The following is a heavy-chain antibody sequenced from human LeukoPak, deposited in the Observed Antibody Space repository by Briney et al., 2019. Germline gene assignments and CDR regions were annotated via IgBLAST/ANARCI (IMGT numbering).Heavy chain of an antibody. J-gene: IGHJ5*02. V-gene: IGHV4-4*02. CDR1: GGSISSSNW. CDR2: IYHSGST. CDR3: ARDSPYGSGSYYWFDP. D-gene: IGHD3-10*01. Sequence: PSETLSLTCAVSGGSISSSNWWSWVRQPPGKGLEWIGEIYHSGSTNYNPSLKSRVTISVDTSKNQFSLKLSSVTAADTAVYYCARDSPYGSGSYYWFDPWGQGTLVTVSS.